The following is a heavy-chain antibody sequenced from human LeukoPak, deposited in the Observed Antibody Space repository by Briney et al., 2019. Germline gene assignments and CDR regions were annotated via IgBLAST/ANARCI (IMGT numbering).Heavy chain of an antibody. CDR2: IKHDGSDK. V-gene: IGHV3-7*01. J-gene: IGHJ4*02. CDR3: ARGLHSLPRSTLDY. Sequence: GGSLRLSCAASAFTFSSYRMTWVRQAPGKGLEWVANIKHDGSDKNYVDSVKGRFTISRDNAKNSLYLQMNSLRAEDTAVYYCARGLHSLPRSTLDYWGQGTLVTVSS. D-gene: IGHD2-2*01. CDR1: AFTFSSYR.